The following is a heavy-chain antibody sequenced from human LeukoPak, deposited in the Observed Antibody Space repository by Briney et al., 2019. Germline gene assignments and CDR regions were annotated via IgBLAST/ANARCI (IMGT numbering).Heavy chain of an antibody. Sequence: PGGSLRLSCAASGFTFDDYAMHWVRQAPGKGLEWVSGISWNSVNIVYADSVKGRFTISRDNAKKSLYLQMNSLRAEDTALYYCAKVRGGQAFGHYFDYWGQGTLVTVSS. CDR3: AKVRGGQAFGHYFDY. V-gene: IGHV3-9*01. D-gene: IGHD3-10*01. CDR1: GFTFDDYA. CDR2: ISWNSVNI. J-gene: IGHJ4*02.